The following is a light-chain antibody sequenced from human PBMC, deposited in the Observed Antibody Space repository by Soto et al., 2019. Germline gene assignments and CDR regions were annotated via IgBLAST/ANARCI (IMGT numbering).Light chain of an antibody. CDR3: SSYTGSSTLYV. J-gene: IGLJ1*01. Sequence: QSVLTQPASVSGSPGQSITISCSGTSSNIGGYNIVSWYQQHPGKAPKVIIYDVSNRPSGVSNRFSGSKSGNTASPTISGLQAEDEADYYCSSYTGSSTLYVFGTGTKVTVL. CDR1: SSNIGGYNI. V-gene: IGLV2-14*03. CDR2: DVS.